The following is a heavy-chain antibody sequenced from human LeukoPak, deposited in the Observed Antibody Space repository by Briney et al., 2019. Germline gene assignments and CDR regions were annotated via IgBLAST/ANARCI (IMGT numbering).Heavy chain of an antibody. CDR2: IYHSGST. V-gene: IGHV4-4*02. D-gene: IGHD6-6*01. CDR3: ARTPTRFHSSSSYTFDI. J-gene: IGHJ3*02. Sequence: PSETLSLTCAVSGGSISSSNWWSWVRQPPGKGLEWIGEIYHSGSTNYNPSLKSRVTISVDKSKNQFSLKLSSVTAADTAVYYCARTPTRFHSSSSYTFDIWGQGTMVTVSS. CDR1: GGSISSSNW.